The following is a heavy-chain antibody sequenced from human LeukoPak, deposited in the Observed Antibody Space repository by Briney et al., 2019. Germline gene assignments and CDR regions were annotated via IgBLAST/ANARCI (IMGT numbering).Heavy chain of an antibody. Sequence: SVKVSCKASGGTFSSYAISWVRQAPGQGLEWMGGIIPIFGTANYAQKFQGRVTITADESTSTAYMELSSLRSEDTALYYCARAGGYCSGGSCYRNYYYYYYMDVWGKGTTVTVSS. CDR3: ARAGGYCSGGSCYRNYYYYYYMDV. J-gene: IGHJ6*03. CDR2: IIPIFGTA. CDR1: GGTFSSYA. V-gene: IGHV1-69*01. D-gene: IGHD2-15*01.